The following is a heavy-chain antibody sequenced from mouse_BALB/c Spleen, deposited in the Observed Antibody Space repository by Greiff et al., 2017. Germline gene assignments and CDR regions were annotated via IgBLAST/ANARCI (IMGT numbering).Heavy chain of an antibody. CDR1: GYTFTSYW. D-gene: IGHD1-1*01. V-gene: IGHV1-7*01. J-gene: IGHJ2*01. CDR3: ARDEGTVVAPHFDY. Sequence: VKLQESGAELAKPGASVKMSCKASGYTFTSYWMHWVKQRPGQGLEWIGYINPSTGYTEYNQKFKDKATLTADKSSSTAYMQLSSLTSEDSAVYYCARDEGTVVAPHFDYWGQGTTLTVSS. CDR2: INPSTGYT.